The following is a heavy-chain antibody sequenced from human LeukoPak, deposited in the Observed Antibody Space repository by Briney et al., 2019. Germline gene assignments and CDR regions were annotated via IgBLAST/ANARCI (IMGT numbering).Heavy chain of an antibody. CDR3: ASPKRTGDDEFDI. V-gene: IGHV3-7*03. CDR2: IKQDGSEK. D-gene: IGHD2-21*02. CDR1: GFTFSSYG. Sequence: GGSLRLSCAASGFTFSSYGMSWVRQAPGKGLEWVANIKQDGSEKYYVDSVKGRFTISRDNAKNSLYLQMNSLRAEDTAVYYCASPKRTGDDEFDIWGQGTMVTVSS. J-gene: IGHJ3*02.